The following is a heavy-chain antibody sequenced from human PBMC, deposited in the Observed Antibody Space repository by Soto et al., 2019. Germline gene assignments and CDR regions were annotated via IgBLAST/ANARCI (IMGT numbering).Heavy chain of an antibody. Sequence: QVQLVQSGAEVQKPGASVKVSCKASGYTFTSYDINWVRQATGQGLEWMGWMNPNSGNTGYAQKFQGRVTMTRNTSISTADMELSSLRSEDTAVYYCARWGEYQLPFDYWGQGTLVTVSS. J-gene: IGHJ4*02. CDR1: GYTFTSYD. D-gene: IGHD2-2*01. CDR2: MNPNSGNT. V-gene: IGHV1-8*01. CDR3: ARWGEYQLPFDY.